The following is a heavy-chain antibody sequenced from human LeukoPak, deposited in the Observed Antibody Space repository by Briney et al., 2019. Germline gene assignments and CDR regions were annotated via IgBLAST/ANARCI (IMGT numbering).Heavy chain of an antibody. CDR1: GYSFSSYW. V-gene: IGHV5-10-1*01. J-gene: IGHJ4*02. CDR2: IDPRDSYT. CDR3: ARRSPRAAYRDW. D-gene: IGHD3-16*01. Sequence: PGESPRTRLQGSGYSFSSYWISEVRQIPGKGRGGMGSIDPRDSYTNYNPSFQGHVTISADKSIAAAYLQWSSLKGSVTARYCCARRSPRAAYRDWWGEGTLVTVSS.